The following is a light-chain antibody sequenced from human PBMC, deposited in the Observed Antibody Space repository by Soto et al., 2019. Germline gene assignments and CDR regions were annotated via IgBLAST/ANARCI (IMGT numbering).Light chain of an antibody. Sequence: EIVLTQSPGTLSLSPGERASLSFRASQSVSSNYLVWYQQKPGQAPRLLMSGASSRYTGIPDRFSGSGSWTDFNLAISRLETDDVAVYDCQQYGSSPYTFGQGTKLESK. CDR3: QQYGSSPYT. V-gene: IGKV3-20*01. CDR2: GAS. CDR1: QSVSSNY. J-gene: IGKJ2*01.